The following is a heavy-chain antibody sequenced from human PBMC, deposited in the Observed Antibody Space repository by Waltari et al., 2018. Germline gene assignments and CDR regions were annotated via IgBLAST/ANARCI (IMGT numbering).Heavy chain of an antibody. CDR3: ARARSRYRPGVDAFDI. CDR1: GYTFTSYA. CDR2: INAGNGNT. Sequence: QVQLVQSGAEVKKPGASVKVSCKASGYTFTSYAMHWVRQAPGQRLEWMGWINAGNGNTKYSQEFQGRVTITRDTSASTAYMSLSSLRSEDMAVYYCARARSRYRPGVDAFDIWGQGTMVTVSS. J-gene: IGHJ3*02. D-gene: IGHD2-8*01. V-gene: IGHV1-3*03.